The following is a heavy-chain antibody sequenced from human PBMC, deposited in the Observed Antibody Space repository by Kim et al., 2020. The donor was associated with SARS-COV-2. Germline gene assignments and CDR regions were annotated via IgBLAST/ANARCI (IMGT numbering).Heavy chain of an antibody. V-gene: IGHV4-39*01. CDR2: IYYSGST. D-gene: IGHD2-2*01. CDR3: ARHEYCSSTSCYPFYYYLDV. CDR1: GGSLSTSSFY. Sequence: SETLSLTCTVSGGSLSTSSFYWGWIRQPPGKGLEWIGSIYYSGSTYYNPSLKIRVTITIDTSKNQFSLKLSSVTAADTAVFYCARHEYCSSTSCYPFYYYLDVWGKGTTVTVSS. J-gene: IGHJ6*03.